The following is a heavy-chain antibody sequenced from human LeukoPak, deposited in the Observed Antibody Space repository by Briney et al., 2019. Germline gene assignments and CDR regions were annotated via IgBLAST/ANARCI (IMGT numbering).Heavy chain of an antibody. J-gene: IGHJ6*03. CDR3: ARGYSYTSVRFYYMDV. CDR2: IYYSGST. V-gene: IGHV4-59*01. CDR1: GGSISSYY. Sequence: SETLSLTCTVSGGSISSYYWSWIRQPPGKGLEWIGYIYYSGSTNYNPSLKSRVTISVDTSKNQFSLKLSSVTAADTAVYYCARGYSYTSVRFYYMDVWGKGATVTISS. D-gene: IGHD5-18*01.